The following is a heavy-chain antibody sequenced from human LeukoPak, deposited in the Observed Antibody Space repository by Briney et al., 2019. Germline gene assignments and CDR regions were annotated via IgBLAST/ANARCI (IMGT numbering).Heavy chain of an antibody. Sequence: PGGSLRLSCAASGFTVSSNYMSWVRQAPGKGLEWVSVIYSGGSTYYADSVKGRFTISRDNSKSTLYLQMNSLRAEDTAVYYCARARLTDDYGDSYYFDYWGQGTLVTVSS. V-gene: IGHV3-53*01. D-gene: IGHD4-17*01. J-gene: IGHJ4*02. CDR2: IYSGGST. CDR1: GFTVSSNY. CDR3: ARARLTDDYGDSYYFDY.